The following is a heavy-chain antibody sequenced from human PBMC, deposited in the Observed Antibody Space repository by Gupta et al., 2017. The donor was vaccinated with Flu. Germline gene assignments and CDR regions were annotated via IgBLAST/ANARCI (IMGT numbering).Heavy chain of an antibody. V-gene: IGHV4-61*01. J-gene: IGHJ4*02. CDR3: ARGVGKAYCGGDCKGLDY. D-gene: IGHD2-21*02. CDR1: GASASSDTYY. Sequence: HVRLQESGPGLVKPSETVSLTCTVSGASASSDTYYWSWIRQPPGKGLEWIGYISYSENASYNPSLESRHTISLDKSRNQFSLRLSSVTAADTAVYYCARGVGKAYCGGDCKGLDYWGQGTLVAVSS. CDR2: ISYSENA.